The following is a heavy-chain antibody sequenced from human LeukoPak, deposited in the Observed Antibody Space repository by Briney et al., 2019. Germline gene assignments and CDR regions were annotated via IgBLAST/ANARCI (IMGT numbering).Heavy chain of an antibody. Sequence: PSETLSLTCTVSGDSINNWSWIRPPPEKGLEWIGYIYYSGTTGYNPSLKGRVTISVDTSKTQFSLKMNSVTAADTAVYYCARLQRITMAGPDYWYFDLWGRGTLVTVSS. J-gene: IGHJ2*01. D-gene: IGHD3-10*01. CDR1: GDSINN. CDR3: ARLQRITMAGPDYWYFDL. CDR2: IYYSGTT. V-gene: IGHV4-59*01.